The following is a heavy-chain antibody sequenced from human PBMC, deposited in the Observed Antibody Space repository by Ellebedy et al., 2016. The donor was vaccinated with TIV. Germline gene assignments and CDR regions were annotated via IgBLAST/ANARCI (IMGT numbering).Heavy chain of an antibody. D-gene: IGHD6-13*01. V-gene: IGHV3-9*01. CDR2: ISWNSGSI. J-gene: IGHJ4*02. Sequence: SLKISCAASGFTFDDYAMHWVRQAPGKGLEWVSGISWNSGSIGYADSVKGRFTISRDNAKNSLYLQMNSLRAEDTALYYCAKGRDGIAAAETDYWGQGTLVTVSS. CDR3: AKGRDGIAAAETDY. CDR1: GFTFDDYA.